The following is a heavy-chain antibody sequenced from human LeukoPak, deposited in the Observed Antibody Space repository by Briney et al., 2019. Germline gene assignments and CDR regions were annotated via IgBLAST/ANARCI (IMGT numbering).Heavy chain of an antibody. CDR1: GYTFTGYY. J-gene: IGHJ5*02. D-gene: IGHD5-18*01. CDR2: INPNSGGT. V-gene: IGHV1-2*02. CDR3: ARSDTAIRRRKYNWFDP. Sequence: GASVKVSCKASGYTFTGYYMHWVRQAPGQGLEWMGWINPNSGGTNYAQKFQGRVTMTRDTSISTAYMELSRLRSDDTAVYYCARSDTAIRRRKYNWFDPWGQGTLVTVSS.